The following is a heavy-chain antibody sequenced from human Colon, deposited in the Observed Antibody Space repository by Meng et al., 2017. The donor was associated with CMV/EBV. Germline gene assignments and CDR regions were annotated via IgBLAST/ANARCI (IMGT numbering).Heavy chain of an antibody. D-gene: IGHD4-11*01. J-gene: IGHJ4*02. CDR1: VYQCSYSS. CDR3: ARDNSNWSTDF. Sequence: CNTAVYQCSYSSMHWMRPAPGQGREWMGILDTSGDRTNYEENFEGRFTMTADMSTNTMHMELSSLRSDDTAVYYCARDNSNWSTDFWGQGTLVTVSS. CDR2: LDTSGDRT. V-gene: IGHV1-46*01.